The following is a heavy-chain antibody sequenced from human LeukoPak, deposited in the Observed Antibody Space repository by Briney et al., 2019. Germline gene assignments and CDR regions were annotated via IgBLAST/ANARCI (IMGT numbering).Heavy chain of an antibody. CDR3: AKEGYDFWSAHSHFDY. CDR2: IRYDGSNK. D-gene: IGHD3-3*01. V-gene: IGHV3-30*02. J-gene: IGHJ4*02. CDR1: GFTFSSYG. Sequence: SGGSLRLSCAASGFTFSSYGMHWVRQAPGKGLEWVAFIRYDGSNKYYADSVKGRFTISRDNPKNTLYLQMNSLRAEDTAVYYCAKEGYDFWSAHSHFDYWGQGTLVTVSS.